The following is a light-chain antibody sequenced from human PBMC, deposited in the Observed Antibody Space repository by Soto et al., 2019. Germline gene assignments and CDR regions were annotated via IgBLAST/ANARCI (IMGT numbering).Light chain of an antibody. CDR2: EVT. V-gene: IGLV2-14*01. CDR3: SSFTTTSTLVV. Sequence: QSVLSQPASVSGSPGQSITISCTGTSSDVGAYNSVSWYQQHPGKAPKLMIYEVTNRPSGVSNRFSGFKSGTTASLTISGLQAEDEADYFCSSFTTTSTLVVFGGRTKVTVL. CDR1: SSDVGAYNS. J-gene: IGLJ2*01.